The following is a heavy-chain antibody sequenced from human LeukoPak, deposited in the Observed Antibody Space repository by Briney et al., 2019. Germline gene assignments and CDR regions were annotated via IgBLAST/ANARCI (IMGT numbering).Heavy chain of an antibody. Sequence: GGSLRLSCAASGFTFNNAWMNWVRQAPGKGLEWVAVISYDGSNKYYADSVKGRFTISRDNSKNTLYLQMNSLRAEDTAVYYCARERRSASRFDPWGQGTLVTVSS. V-gene: IGHV3-30*03. CDR3: ARERRSASRFDP. J-gene: IGHJ5*02. D-gene: IGHD6-6*01. CDR1: GFTFNNAW. CDR2: ISYDGSNK.